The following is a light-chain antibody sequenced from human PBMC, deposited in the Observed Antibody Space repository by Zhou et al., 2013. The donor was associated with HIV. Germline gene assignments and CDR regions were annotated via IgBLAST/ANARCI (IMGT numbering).Light chain of an antibody. CDR3: QQQNGS. CDR2: QTS. Sequence: DIQMTQSPSTLSASVGDRVTITCRASQSISSWLAWYQQKPGNAPKLLVYQTSYLESGVPSRFSGSGSGTEFTLTISSLQPDDFATYYCQQQNGSFGPGTRVDSK. J-gene: IGKJ3*01. V-gene: IGKV1-5*03. CDR1: QSISSW.